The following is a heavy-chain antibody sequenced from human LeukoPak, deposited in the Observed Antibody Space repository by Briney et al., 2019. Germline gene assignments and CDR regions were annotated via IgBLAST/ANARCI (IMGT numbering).Heavy chain of an antibody. CDR1: GYTFTGYY. V-gene: IGHV1-2*02. Sequence: GASVRVSCKASGYTFTGYYMHWVRLAPGQGREWMGWINPNSGGTNYAQKFQGRVTMTRDTSISTAYMELSRLRSDDTAVYYCARAGYCSGGSCYGGMNYWGQGTPVTVSS. D-gene: IGHD2-15*01. CDR2: INPNSGGT. CDR3: ARAGYCSGGSCYGGMNY. J-gene: IGHJ4*02.